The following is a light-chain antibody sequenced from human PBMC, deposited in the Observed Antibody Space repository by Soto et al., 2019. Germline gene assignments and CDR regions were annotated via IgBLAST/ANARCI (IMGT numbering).Light chain of an antibody. Sequence: QSAVTQPPSASGSPGQSVTISCTGTSSDVGGYNYVSWYQHHPGKAPKLMIFEVNKRPSGVPDRFSGSKSGNTASLTVSGLQAEDEADYYCSSSAGNNNLVFGTGTKLTVL. CDR2: EVN. J-gene: IGLJ1*01. CDR3: SSSAGNNNLV. V-gene: IGLV2-8*01. CDR1: SSDVGGYNY.